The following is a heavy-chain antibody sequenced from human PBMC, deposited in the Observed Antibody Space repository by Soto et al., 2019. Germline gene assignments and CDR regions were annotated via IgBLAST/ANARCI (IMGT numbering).Heavy chain of an antibody. CDR1: GYSFTSYW. J-gene: IGHJ6*02. CDR3: ARLAMATRTGYYGMDA. V-gene: IGHV5-10-1*01. CDR2: IDPSDSYT. D-gene: IGHD5-12*01. Sequence: PGESLKISCKGSGYSFTSYWISWVRQMPGKGLEWMGRIDPSDSYTNYSPSFQGHVTISADKSISTAYLQWSSLKASDTAMYYCARLAMATRTGYYGMDAWGQGTTLTVSS.